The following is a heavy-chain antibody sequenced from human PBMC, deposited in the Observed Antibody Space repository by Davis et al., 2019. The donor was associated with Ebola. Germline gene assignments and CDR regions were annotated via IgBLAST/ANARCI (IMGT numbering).Heavy chain of an antibody. J-gene: IGHJ3*02. CDR2: FSYGDNT. CDR3: ARPWYSGTYYDAYDI. V-gene: IGHV4-39*01. Sequence: GSLRLSCTVSSGSMRNHYWSWIRQPPGKGLEWVGSFSYGDNTHYYNPSLRSRVTISVDTSRNQFSLKLSSATAADTAVYYCARPWYSGTYYDAYDIWGQGTMVAVSS. CDR1: SGSMRNHY. D-gene: IGHD1-26*01.